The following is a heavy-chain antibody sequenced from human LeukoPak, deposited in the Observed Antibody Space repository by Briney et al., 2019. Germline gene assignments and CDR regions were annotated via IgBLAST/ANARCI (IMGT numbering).Heavy chain of an antibody. CDR1: GYILADLS. D-gene: IGHD6-13*01. V-gene: IGHV1-24*01. CDR2: FDPGDGET. J-gene: IGHJ4*02. CDR3: ARDVSSSWYNY. Sequence: GASVKVSCRVSGYILADLSIHWVRQAPGKGLEWMGGFDPGDGETIHAPKLQGRVTMTTDTSTSTAYMELRSLRSDDTAVYYCARDVSSSWYNYWGQGTLVTVSS.